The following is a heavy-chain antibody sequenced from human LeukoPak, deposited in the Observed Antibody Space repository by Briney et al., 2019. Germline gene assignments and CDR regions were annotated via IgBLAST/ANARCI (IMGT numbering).Heavy chain of an antibody. D-gene: IGHD2/OR15-2a*01. CDR1: GFSFSTYW. CDR2: IQEDGSEK. CDR3: ARELEDSSMAC. Sequence: PGGSLRLSCAASGFSFSTYWMSWVRQAPGKALEWVANIQEDGSEKNYMDSMKGRFTISRDNTRNSLYLQMNSLRAEDTAVYYCARELEDSSMACWGQGTLVTVSS. J-gene: IGHJ4*02. V-gene: IGHV3-7*01.